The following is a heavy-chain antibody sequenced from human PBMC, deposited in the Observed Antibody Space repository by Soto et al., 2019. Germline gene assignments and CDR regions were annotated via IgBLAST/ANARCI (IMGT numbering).Heavy chain of an antibody. D-gene: IGHD3-16*01. V-gene: IGHV4-59*02. Sequence: QGHLQESGPGLVRHSETLSLTCRVSGTSVSDFCWGWIRQATGKGLVWIGHVVESGSTNYNPSLKSRVTISTDTSQNQCSLTLRSVTAADTAMYFCARQGHWGYYYMAFWGRGTTVTVSS. J-gene: IGHJ6*03. CDR3: ARQGHWGYYYMAF. CDR1: GTSVSDFC. CDR2: VVESGST.